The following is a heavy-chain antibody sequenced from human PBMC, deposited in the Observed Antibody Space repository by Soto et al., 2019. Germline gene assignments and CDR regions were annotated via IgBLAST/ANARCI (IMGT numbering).Heavy chain of an antibody. Sequence: QVHLVESGGGVVQPGRSLRLSCAASGFTFSTYGIHWVRQAPGEGLEWVAIISYDGSDKWYVDSVKGRFTVSRDNSQNTLYLHMNSLRPEDTAIYYCAKDINSARDGYHYGADYWGQGTLVTVSS. CDR1: GFTFSTYG. V-gene: IGHV3-30*18. J-gene: IGHJ4*02. CDR2: ISYDGSDK. CDR3: AKDINSARDGYHYGADY. D-gene: IGHD5-18*01.